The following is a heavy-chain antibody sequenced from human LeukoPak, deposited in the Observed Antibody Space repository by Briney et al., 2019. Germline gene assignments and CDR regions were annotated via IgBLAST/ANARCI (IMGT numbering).Heavy chain of an antibody. CDR2: INPNSGGT. V-gene: IGHV1-2*02. J-gene: IGHJ4*02. CDR3: AREDSSGYYYFDY. D-gene: IGHD3-22*01. CDR1: GYTFTGYY. Sequence: ASVKVSCKASGYTFTGYYMHWVRQAPGQGLEWMGWINPNSGGTNYAQKFQGRVTMTRDTSISTAYMELSRLRSDVTAVYYCAREDSSGYYYFDYWGQGTLVTVSS.